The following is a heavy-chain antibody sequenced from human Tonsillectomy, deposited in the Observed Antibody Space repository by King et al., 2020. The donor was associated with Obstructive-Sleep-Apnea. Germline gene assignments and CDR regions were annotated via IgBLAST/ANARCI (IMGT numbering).Heavy chain of an antibody. Sequence: QLQESGPGLVKPSETLSLTCTVSGYSISSGYYWGWIRQPPGKGLEWIVSCSHGGSTSYNPSLTIRVTISVDTSKNQFFLKLSSVTAADTAVYYCAREGYCSGGTCYSAYWGQGTLVTVSS. CDR3: AREGYCSGGTCYSAY. CDR1: GYSISSGYY. V-gene: IGHV4-38-2*02. CDR2: CSHGGST. D-gene: IGHD2-15*01. J-gene: IGHJ4*02.